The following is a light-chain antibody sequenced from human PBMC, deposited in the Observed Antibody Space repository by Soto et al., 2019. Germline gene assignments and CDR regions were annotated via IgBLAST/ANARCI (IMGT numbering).Light chain of an antibody. CDR1: SSDVGRYNY. J-gene: IGLJ3*02. V-gene: IGLV2-14*03. CDR2: DVS. CDR3: NSYTSSSTLV. Sequence: QSALTQPASVSGSPGQSITISCTGTSSDVGRYNYVSWYQHHPGKAPKLIIFDVSNRPSGVSNRFSASKSGNTASLTISGLQTEDEADYYCNSYTSSSTLVFGGRTQLPVL.